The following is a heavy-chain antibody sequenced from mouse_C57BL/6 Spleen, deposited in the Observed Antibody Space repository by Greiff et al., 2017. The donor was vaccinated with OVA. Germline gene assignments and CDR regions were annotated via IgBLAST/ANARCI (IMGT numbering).Heavy chain of an antibody. Sequence: QVQLQQSGAELVKPGASVKISCKASGYAFSSYWMNWVKQRPGKGLEWIGQIYPGAGGTNYNGKFKGKATLTADKSSSTAYMQLSSLTSEDAAVYFFARSTITTLVATQAMDYWGQGTSVTVSA. D-gene: IGHD1-1*01. V-gene: IGHV1-80*01. J-gene: IGHJ4*01. CDR3: ARSTITTLVATQAMDY. CDR2: IYPGAGGT. CDR1: GYAFSSYW.